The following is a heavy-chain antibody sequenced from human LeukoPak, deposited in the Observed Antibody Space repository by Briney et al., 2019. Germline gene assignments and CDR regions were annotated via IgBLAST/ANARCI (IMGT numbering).Heavy chain of an antibody. V-gene: IGHV1-69*13. CDR2: IIPIFGTA. D-gene: IGHD6-13*01. Sequence: AASVKVSCKASGGTFSSYAISWVRQAPGQGLEWMGGIIPIFGTANYAQKFQGRVTITADESTSTAYMELSSLRSEDTAVYYCAREGSRIAAAGPYDYWGQGTLVTVSS. CDR3: AREGSRIAAAGPYDY. CDR1: GGTFSSYA. J-gene: IGHJ4*02.